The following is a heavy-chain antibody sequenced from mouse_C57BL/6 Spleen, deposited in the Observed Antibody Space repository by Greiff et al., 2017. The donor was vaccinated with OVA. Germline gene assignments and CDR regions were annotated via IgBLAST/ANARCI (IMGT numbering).Heavy chain of an antibody. CDR1: GYTFTSYW. CDR2: IYPGSGST. V-gene: IGHV1-55*01. D-gene: IGHD1-1*01. Sequence: VKLQQPGAELVKPGASVKMSCKASGYTFTSYWITWVKQRPGQGLEWIGDIYPGSGSTNYNEKFKSKATLTVDTSSSTAYMQLSSLTSEDSAVYYCARYYYGSYWYFDVWGTGTTVTVSS. CDR3: ARYYYGSYWYFDV. J-gene: IGHJ1*03.